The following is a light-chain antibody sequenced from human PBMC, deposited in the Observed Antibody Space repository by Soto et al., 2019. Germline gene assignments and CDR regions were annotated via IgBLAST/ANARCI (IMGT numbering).Light chain of an antibody. CDR3: AAWDDSLSGYV. V-gene: IGLV1-47*02. CDR1: SSHIASNY. J-gene: IGLJ1*01. CDR2: SNN. Sequence: QSVLTQPPSASGTPGQRITIPCSGSSSHIASNYVYWYHRLRGKAPKLLSYSNNQRPSGVPDRFSGSKSGTSASLAISGLRSEDEADYYCAAWDDSLSGYVFGTGTKVTVL.